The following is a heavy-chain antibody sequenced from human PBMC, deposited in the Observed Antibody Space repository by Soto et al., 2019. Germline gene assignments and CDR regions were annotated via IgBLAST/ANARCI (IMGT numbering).Heavy chain of an antibody. CDR1: GCSSSSYY. J-gene: IGHJ4*02. CDR3: ARGPSGNNFDS. V-gene: IGHV4-59*01. D-gene: IGHD6-13*01. CDR2: IYYSGST. Sequence: PXETLSLTSTVSGCSSSSYYWSWIRQPPGKGLDWIGYIYYSGSTNYNPSLKSRVTISVDTSKNQFSLKLSSVTAADTAVYYCARGPSGNNFDSWGQGDLVTVSS.